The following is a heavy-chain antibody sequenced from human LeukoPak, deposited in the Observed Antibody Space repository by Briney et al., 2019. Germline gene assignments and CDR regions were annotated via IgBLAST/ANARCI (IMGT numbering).Heavy chain of an antibody. D-gene: IGHD4-17*01. CDR2: INHSGST. CDR1: GGSFSGYY. CDR3: ARLTTVTIYFDY. J-gene: IGHJ4*02. Sequence: PSETLSLTCAVYGGSFSGYYWSWIRQPPGKGLEWVGEINHSGSTNYNPSLKSRVTISVDTSKNQFSLKLSSATAADTAVYYCARLTTVTIYFDYWGQGTLVTVSS. V-gene: IGHV4-34*01.